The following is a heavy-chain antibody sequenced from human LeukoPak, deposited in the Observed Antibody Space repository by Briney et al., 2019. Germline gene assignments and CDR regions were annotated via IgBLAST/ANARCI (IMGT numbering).Heavy chain of an antibody. CDR3: ARVCKGVNTAMVTHYYFDY. D-gene: IGHD5-18*01. J-gene: IGHJ4*02. V-gene: IGHV1-18*01. CDR1: GYTFNKYD. CDR2: ISGYNGNT. Sequence: ASVKVSCKASGYTFNKYDITWVRQAPGQGLEWAGWISGYNGNTNYAQKVQGRVTMTTDTSTNTAYMELRSLRSDDTAVFHCARVCKGVNTAMVTHYYFDYWGQGTLVTVSS.